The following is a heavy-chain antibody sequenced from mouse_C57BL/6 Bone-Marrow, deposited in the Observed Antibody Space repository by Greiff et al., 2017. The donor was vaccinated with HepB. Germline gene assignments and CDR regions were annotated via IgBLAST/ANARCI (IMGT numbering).Heavy chain of an antibody. J-gene: IGHJ4*01. CDR1: GFTFSSYA. D-gene: IGHD2-2*01. CDR3: ESWGYDVDDALDD. Sequence: EVQLVESGEGLVKPGGSLKLSCAATGFTFSSYAMSWVRQTPEKRLEWVATISDGGSYTYYPDNVKGRFTISRDNAKNNLYLQMSHLKSEDTAMYYCESWGYDVDDALDDWGQGTSVTVSS. V-gene: IGHV5-4*01. CDR2: ISDGGSYT.